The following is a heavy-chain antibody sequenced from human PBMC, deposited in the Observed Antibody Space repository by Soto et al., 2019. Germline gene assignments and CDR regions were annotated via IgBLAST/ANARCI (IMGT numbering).Heavy chain of an antibody. Sequence: PGGSLRLSCAASGFSFSGYWISWVRQAPGKGLEWLANIKEDGSETSYVDSVKGRFTISRDNSKDSLYLQMSGLRAEDTAVYYCVTSGGSGRSGSYEVFDIWGQGTMVTVSS. J-gene: IGHJ3*02. D-gene: IGHD3-10*01. CDR3: VTSGGSGRSGSYEVFDI. CDR1: GFSFSGYW. V-gene: IGHV3-7*01. CDR2: IKEDGSET.